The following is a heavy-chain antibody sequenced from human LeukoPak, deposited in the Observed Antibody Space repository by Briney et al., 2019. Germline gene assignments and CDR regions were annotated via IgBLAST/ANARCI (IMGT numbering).Heavy chain of an antibody. CDR2: ISAYNGNT. CDR1: GYTFTSYG. Sequence: GASVKVSCKASGYTFTSYGISWVRQAPGQGLEWMGWISAYNGNTNYAQKFQGRVTITADESTSTAYMELSSLRSEDTAVYYCASVYDSSGQTPDYWGQGTLVTVSS. CDR3: ASVYDSSGQTPDY. J-gene: IGHJ4*02. V-gene: IGHV1-18*01. D-gene: IGHD3-22*01.